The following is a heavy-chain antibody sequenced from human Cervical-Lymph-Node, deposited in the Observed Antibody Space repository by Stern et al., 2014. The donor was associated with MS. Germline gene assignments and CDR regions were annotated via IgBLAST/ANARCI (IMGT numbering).Heavy chain of an antibody. J-gene: IGHJ4*02. D-gene: IGHD3-22*01. CDR3: AYYDSSGYLDY. CDR1: GGTFSSYA. Sequence: QMQLVQSGAEVKKPGSSGKGSCKASGGTFSSYAISWVRQAPGQGLEWMGGIIPIFGTANYAQKFQGRVTIPADESTSTAYMELSSLRSEDTAVYYCAYYDSSGYLDYWGQGTLVTVSS. V-gene: IGHV1-69*01. CDR2: IIPIFGTA.